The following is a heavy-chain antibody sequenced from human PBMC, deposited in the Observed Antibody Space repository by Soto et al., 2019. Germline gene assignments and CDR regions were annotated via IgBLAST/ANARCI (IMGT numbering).Heavy chain of an antibody. V-gene: IGHV1-18*01. CDR2: ISAYNGNT. CDR1: GYTFSGYA. CDR3: ARPFDDYGDYAWSLRY. D-gene: IGHD4-17*01. J-gene: IGHJ4*02. Sequence: QVKLVQSGAEVKKPGASVKVSCKASGYTFSGYAMGWVRQAPGQGLEWMGWISAYNGNTDYAQKFQGRVTMTTDTSTSTAYMELRSLTSDDTAVYYCARPFDDYGDYAWSLRYWGQGTLVTVSS.